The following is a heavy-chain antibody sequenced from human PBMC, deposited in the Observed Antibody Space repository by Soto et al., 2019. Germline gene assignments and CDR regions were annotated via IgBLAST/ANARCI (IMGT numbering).Heavy chain of an antibody. J-gene: IGHJ4*02. D-gene: IGHD2-15*01. CDR3: ARAGGARYFDY. Sequence: QVQLQESGPGLVKPSQTLSLTCTVSGGSISSGDYYWSWIRQPPGKGLEWIGYIYYSGSTYYNPSLKXRXTXSXXTSKNPFSLKLSSVTAADTAVYYCARAGGARYFDYWGQGTLVTVSS. V-gene: IGHV4-30-4*01. CDR1: GGSISSGDYY. CDR2: IYYSGST.